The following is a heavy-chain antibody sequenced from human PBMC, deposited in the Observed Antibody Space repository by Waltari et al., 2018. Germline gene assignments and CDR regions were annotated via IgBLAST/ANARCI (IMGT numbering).Heavy chain of an antibody. V-gene: IGHV4-34*01. CDR1: GGSFSGYY. CDR3: AREGAFGVVIVTPHNWFDP. J-gene: IGHJ5*02. CDR2: INHSGST. Sequence: QVQLQQWGAGLLKPSETLSLTCAVYGGSFSGYYWSWIRRPPGKGLEWIEEINHSGSTNYNPSLKSRVTISVDTSKNQFSLKLSSVTAADTAVYYCAREGAFGVVIVTPHNWFDPWGQGTLVTVSS. D-gene: IGHD3-3*01.